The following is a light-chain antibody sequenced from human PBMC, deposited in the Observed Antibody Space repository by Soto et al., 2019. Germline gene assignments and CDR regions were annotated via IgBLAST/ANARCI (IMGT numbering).Light chain of an antibody. CDR2: GAS. J-gene: IGKJ2*01. CDR3: QQSNNWPYT. V-gene: IGKV3-15*01. CDR1: QSVSDN. Sequence: EIVMTQSPATLSVSPGERVILSCRASQSVSDNFAWYQQKPGQAPRLLIYGASTRATTIPARFSGSGSGTEFTLTISSLQSEDFAVYYCQQSNNWPYTFGQGTRLDI.